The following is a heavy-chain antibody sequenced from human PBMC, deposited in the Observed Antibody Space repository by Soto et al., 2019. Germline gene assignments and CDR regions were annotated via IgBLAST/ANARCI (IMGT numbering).Heavy chain of an antibody. CDR2: IYHSGST. V-gene: IGHV4-30-2*01. D-gene: IGHD6-19*01. Sequence: QLQLQESGSGLVKPSQTLSLTCAVSGGSISSGGYSWSWIRQPPGKGLEWIGYIYHSGSTYYNPSRKSRVTISVDRSKNQFSLKPSSVTAADTAVYYGARAGGLGAVAVDYWGQGTLVTVSS. J-gene: IGHJ4*02. CDR1: GGSISSGGYS. CDR3: ARAGGLGAVAVDY.